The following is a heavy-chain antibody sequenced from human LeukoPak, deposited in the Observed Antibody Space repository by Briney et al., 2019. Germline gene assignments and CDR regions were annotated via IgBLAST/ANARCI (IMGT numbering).Heavy chain of an antibody. V-gene: IGHV4-59*01. CDR3: ARDQGYTYGGGYYFDY. D-gene: IGHD5-18*01. Sequence: PSETLSLTCSVSGDSINSYYWTWIRQPPGKGLEWIGYIYYSGSANYNPSLKSRVTISLDTSKSQFSLKLSSVTAADTAVYYCARDQGYTYGGGYYFDYWGQGTLVTVSA. J-gene: IGHJ4*02. CDR1: GDSINSYY. CDR2: IYYSGSA.